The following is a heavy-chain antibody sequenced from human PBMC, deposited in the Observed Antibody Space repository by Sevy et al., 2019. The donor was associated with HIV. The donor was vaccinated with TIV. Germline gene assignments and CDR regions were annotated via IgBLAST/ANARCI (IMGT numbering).Heavy chain of an antibody. CDR3: AREGCSKPHDY. D-gene: IGHD2-2*01. Sequence: GGSLRFSFPASGFTFSNYVMSWFRKAPGKGLEWVSTFSFGCGKINYAASVKGRFTISRDNSKNTLYLQMNSLRAEDTALYYCAREGCSKPHDYWGQGTLVTVSS. CDR2: FSFGCGKI. J-gene: IGHJ4*02. V-gene: IGHV3-23*01. CDR1: GFTFSNYV.